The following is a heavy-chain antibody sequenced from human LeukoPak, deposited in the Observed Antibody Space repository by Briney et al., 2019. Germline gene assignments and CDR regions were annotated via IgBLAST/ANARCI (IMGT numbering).Heavy chain of an antibody. D-gene: IGHD3-10*01. V-gene: IGHV4-34*01. CDR1: GGSFSGYY. CDR3: ARGESTLWFGELYNWFDP. Sequence: SETLSLTCAVYGGSFSGYYWSWIRQPPGKGLEWIGYIYHSGSTYYNPSLKSRVTISVDRSKNQFSLKLSSVTAADTAVYYCARGESTLWFGELYNWFDPWGQGTLVTVSS. J-gene: IGHJ5*02. CDR2: IYHSGST.